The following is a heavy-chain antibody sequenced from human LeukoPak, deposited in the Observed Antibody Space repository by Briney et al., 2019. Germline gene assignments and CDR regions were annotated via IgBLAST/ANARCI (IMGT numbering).Heavy chain of an antibody. V-gene: IGHV3-21*01. CDR2: ISSSSSYI. D-gene: IGHD2-2*01. Sequence: PGGSLRLSCAASGFTFSSYSMNWVRQAPGKGLKWVSSISSSSSYIYYADSVKGRFTISRDNAKNSLYLQMNSLRAEDTAVYYCARELLGYCSSTSCTLGYWGQRTLVTVSS. CDR3: ARELLGYCSSTSCTLGY. J-gene: IGHJ4*02. CDR1: GFTFSSYS.